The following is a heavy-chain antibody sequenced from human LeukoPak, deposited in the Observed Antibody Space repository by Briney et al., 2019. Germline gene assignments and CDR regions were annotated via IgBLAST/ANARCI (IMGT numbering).Heavy chain of an antibody. J-gene: IGHJ4*02. CDR3: AREGGSGSYYYLH. Sequence: SETLSLTCTVSGGSFSSYYWSWIRQPPGKGLEWIGYIYYSGSTNYNPSLKSRVTISVDTSKNQLSLKLRSVTAADTAVYYCAREGGSGSYYYLHWGQGTLVTVSS. CDR2: IYYSGST. V-gene: IGHV4-59*01. D-gene: IGHD1-26*01. CDR1: GGSFSSYY.